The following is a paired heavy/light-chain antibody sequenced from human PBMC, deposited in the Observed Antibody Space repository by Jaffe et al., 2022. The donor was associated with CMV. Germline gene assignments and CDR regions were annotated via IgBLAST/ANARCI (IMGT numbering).Light chain of an antibody. CDR2: LGS. CDR3: MQALQTPGS. V-gene: IGKV2-28*01. CDR1: QSLLHSSGHNY. Sequence: DIVMTQSPLSLPVIPGEPASISCRSSQSLLHSSGHNYLDWYVQKAGQSPQLLIYLGSNRASGVPDRFSGSGSGTDFTLKITRVEADDVGVYYCMQALQTPGSFGQGTKLEIK. J-gene: IGKJ2*01.
Heavy chain of an antibody. Sequence: QVQLVESGGGLVKPGGSLRLSCAASGFKFRDYYMSWIRQAPGQGLEWISYISSSGSMKYYADSVEGRFTISRDGAKNSMHLQMNSLRVEDTAVYYCARGPLVLGCSGGNCYSGHLEYWGQGTQVTVSS. CDR2: ISSSGSMK. CDR1: GFKFRDYY. D-gene: IGHD2-15*01. CDR3: ARGPLVLGCSGGNCYSGHLEY. V-gene: IGHV3-11*01. J-gene: IGHJ4*02.